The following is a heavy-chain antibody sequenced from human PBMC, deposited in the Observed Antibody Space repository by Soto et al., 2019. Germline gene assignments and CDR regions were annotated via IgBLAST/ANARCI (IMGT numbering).Heavy chain of an antibody. CDR3: AIQDCTNDVCLEAAVTVGEALEY. CDR2: ISGDGTTT. CDR1: GFTFSKYW. D-gene: IGHD2-8*01. Sequence: EVQLVESGGGLVQPGKALRLSCAASGFTFSKYWMHWVRQAPGKGPVWVSYISGDGTTTDYADSVKGRFTISRDNAKNTLYLQMDSLRVEDTAVYYCAIQDCTNDVCLEAAVTVGEALEYWGQGAQVTVTS. J-gene: IGHJ4*02. V-gene: IGHV3-74*01.